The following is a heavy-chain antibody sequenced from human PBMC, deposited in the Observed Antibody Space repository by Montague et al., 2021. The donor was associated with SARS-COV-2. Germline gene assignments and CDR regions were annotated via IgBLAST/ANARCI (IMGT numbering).Heavy chain of an antibody. V-gene: IGHV4-39*01. CDR1: GGPISGSSDY. Sequence: SETLSLTCTVTGGPISGSSDYWGWIRQSPGKGLEWIACVDYSGNTYHSLSLKTRLTISVDTSKNQFSLKLNSVTAADTALYYCASGEYSYGWGDWGQGTLVTVSS. D-gene: IGHD5-18*01. CDR3: ASGEYSYGWGD. CDR2: VDYSGNT. J-gene: IGHJ4*02.